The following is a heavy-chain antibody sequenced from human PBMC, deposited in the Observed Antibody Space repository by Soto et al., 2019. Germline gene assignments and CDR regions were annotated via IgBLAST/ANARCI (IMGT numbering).Heavy chain of an antibody. CDR3: ARDHWDCSGGGCNPHQRHFFAMDV. V-gene: IGHV3-30*03. D-gene: IGHD2-15*01. CDR2: ISFDGNNK. J-gene: IGHJ6*02. CDR1: GFTFNDYA. Sequence: QVHLVESGGGGVQPGRSKRLSCVVSGFTFNDYAIHWVRQAPGKGLEWVAVISFDGNNKFYADSVKGRFTISRDRSKTTAYLQMNNLRAEDTAVYYCARDHWDCSGGGCNPHQRHFFAMDVWGQGTTVTVSS.